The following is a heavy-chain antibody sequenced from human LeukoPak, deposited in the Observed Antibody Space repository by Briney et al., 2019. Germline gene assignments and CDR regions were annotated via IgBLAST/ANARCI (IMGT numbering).Heavy chain of an antibody. J-gene: IGHJ5*02. D-gene: IGHD6-19*01. V-gene: IGHV3-30*18. CDR2: MSYDGTHK. Sequence: PGGSLRLSCAASGFTFSSYGMHWVRRAPGEGLEWVAAMSYDGTHKYYADSVKGRFTISRDNSKNTLYLQMNSLKDDDTAVYYCAKDSSGGWTGPSDPWGQGTLVTVSS. CDR1: GFTFSSYG. CDR3: AKDSSGGWTGPSDP.